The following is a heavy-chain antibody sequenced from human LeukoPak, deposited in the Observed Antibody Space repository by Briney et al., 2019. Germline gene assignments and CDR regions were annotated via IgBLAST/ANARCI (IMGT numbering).Heavy chain of an antibody. J-gene: IGHJ4*02. CDR1: GYTFSTYG. Sequence: GASVKVSCKASGYTFSTYGINWVRQVPGQGLEWMGWISAYYGNTNYAQKFQGRVSMTTDTSTSTAYMEVRSLRSDDTAVYYCARDLMSRGSSGSLPFDYWGQGTMVTVSS. CDR3: ARDLMSRGSSGSLPFDY. D-gene: IGHD3-22*01. CDR2: ISAYYGNT. V-gene: IGHV1-18*01.